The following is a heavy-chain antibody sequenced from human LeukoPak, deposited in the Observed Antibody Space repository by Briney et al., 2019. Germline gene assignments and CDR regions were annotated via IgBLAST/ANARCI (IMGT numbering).Heavy chain of an antibody. D-gene: IGHD6-25*01. Sequence: PGGSLRLSCATSGFIFSNYWMHWVRQAPGKGPVWVSHISGDGRTRNYADSVKGRFTISRDNAKKVVYLQMNSLRAEDTAVYYCARESSGRAFDIWGQGTMVTVSS. CDR3: ARESSGRAFDI. J-gene: IGHJ3*02. V-gene: IGHV3-74*01. CDR2: ISGDGRTR. CDR1: GFIFSNYW.